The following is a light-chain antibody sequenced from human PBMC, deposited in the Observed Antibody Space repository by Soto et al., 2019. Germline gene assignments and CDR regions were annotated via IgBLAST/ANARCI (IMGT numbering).Light chain of an antibody. CDR3: QQYNNWPRGWT. J-gene: IGKJ1*01. CDR1: QSVSSN. Sequence: EIVMTQSPATLSVSPGERATLSCRASQSVSSNLAWYQQKPGQAPRLLIYGASTRATGIPARFSGSGSGTEFTLHISSLQSEDFAVYYCQQYNNWPRGWTFGQGTKVEIK. CDR2: GAS. V-gene: IGKV3-15*01.